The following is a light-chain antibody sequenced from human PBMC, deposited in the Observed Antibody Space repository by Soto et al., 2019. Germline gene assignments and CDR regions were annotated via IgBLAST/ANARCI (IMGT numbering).Light chain of an antibody. Sequence: DIQMTQSPSTLSASVGDRVTVTCRASQSVNRWLAWYQQKPGKAPKLLIYETTSLESGVSSRFGGSGYGTEFTLTISSPEPEDIASCHWQQSYSTRTFGQGTKV. CDR3: QQSYSTRT. J-gene: IGKJ1*01. CDR1: QSVNRW. CDR2: ETT. V-gene: IGKV1-5*03.